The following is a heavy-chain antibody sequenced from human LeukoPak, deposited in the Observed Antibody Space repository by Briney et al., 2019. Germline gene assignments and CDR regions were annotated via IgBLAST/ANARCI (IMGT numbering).Heavy chain of an antibody. V-gene: IGHV4-34*01. CDR1: GGSFSGYY. CDR3: ARGIVVVPAATRGYYFDY. Sequence: SETLSLTCAVYGGSFSGYYWSWIRQPPGKGLEWIGEINHSGSTNYNPSLKSRVTISVDTSKNQFSLKLSSVTAADTAVYYCARGIVVVPAATRGYYFDYWGQGTLVTDSS. J-gene: IGHJ4*02. CDR2: INHSGST. D-gene: IGHD2-2*01.